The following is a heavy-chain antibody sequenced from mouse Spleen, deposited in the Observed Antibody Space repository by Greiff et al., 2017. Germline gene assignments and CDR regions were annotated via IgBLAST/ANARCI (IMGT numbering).Heavy chain of an antibody. D-gene: IGHD4-1*01. CDR1: GYAFSSSW. CDR3: ARKGGNWDWYFDV. CDR2: IYPGDGDT. V-gene: IGHV1-82*01. J-gene: IGHJ1*01. Sequence: VQLQQSGPELVKPGASVKISCKASGYAFSSSWMNWVKQRPGKGLEWIGRIYPGDGDTNYNGKFKGKATLTADKSSSTAYMQLSSLTSEDSAVYFCARKGGNWDWYFDVWGAGTTVTVSS.